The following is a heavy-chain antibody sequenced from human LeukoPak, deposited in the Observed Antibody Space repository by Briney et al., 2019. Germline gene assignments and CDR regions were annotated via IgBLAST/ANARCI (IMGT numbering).Heavy chain of an antibody. CDR3: ATSIAVAAFFDY. Sequence: SGGSLRLSCAASGFTVSSNYMSWVRQAPGKGLEWVSVIYSGGSTYYADSVKGRFTISRDNSKDTLYLQMNSLRAEDTAVYYCATSIAVAAFFDYWGQGTLVTVSS. J-gene: IGHJ4*02. D-gene: IGHD6-19*01. CDR1: GFTVSSNY. V-gene: IGHV3-66*02. CDR2: IYSGGST.